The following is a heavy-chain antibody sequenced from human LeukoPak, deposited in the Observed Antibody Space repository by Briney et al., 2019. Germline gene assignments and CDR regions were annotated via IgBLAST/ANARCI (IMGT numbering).Heavy chain of an antibody. J-gene: IGHJ3*02. CDR2: INPSGGST. Sequence: TSVKVSCKASGYTFTSYYMHWVRQAPGQGLEWMGIINPSGGSTSYAQKFQGRVTMTRDTSTSTVYMELSSLRSEDTAVYYCARGDCSSTSCYAFDIWGQGTMVTVSS. CDR1: GYTFTSYY. CDR3: ARGDCSSTSCYAFDI. V-gene: IGHV1-46*01. D-gene: IGHD2-2*01.